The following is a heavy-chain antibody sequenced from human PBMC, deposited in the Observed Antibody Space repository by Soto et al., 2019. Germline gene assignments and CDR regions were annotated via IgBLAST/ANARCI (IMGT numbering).Heavy chain of an antibody. Sequence: NPSETLSLTXTVSGGSISSGDYYWSWIRQPPGKGLEWIGYIYYSGSTYYNPSLKSRVTISVDTSKNQFSLKLSSVTAADTAVYYCARDSDVALFDPWGQGTLVTVSS. D-gene: IGHD1-26*01. CDR3: ARDSDVALFDP. J-gene: IGHJ5*02. CDR2: IYYSGST. V-gene: IGHV4-30-4*01. CDR1: GGSISSGDYY.